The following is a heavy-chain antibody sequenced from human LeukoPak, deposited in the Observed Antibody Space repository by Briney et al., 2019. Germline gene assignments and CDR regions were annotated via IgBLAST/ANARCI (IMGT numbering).Heavy chain of an antibody. J-gene: IGHJ4*02. V-gene: IGHV4-30-2*01. CDR2: IYHSGST. Sequence: TLSLTCAVSGGSISSGGYSWSWIRQPPGKGLEWIGYIYHSGSTYYNPSLKSRVTISVDRSKNQFSLKLSSVTAADTAVYYCARGSNLRGSGWLVDYWGQGTLVTVSS. D-gene: IGHD6-19*01. CDR1: GGSISSGGYS. CDR3: ARGSNLRGSGWLVDY.